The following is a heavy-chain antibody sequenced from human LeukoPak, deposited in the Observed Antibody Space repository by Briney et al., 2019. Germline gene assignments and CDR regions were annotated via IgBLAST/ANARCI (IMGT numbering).Heavy chain of an antibody. CDR1: GGSISSSHW. CDR2: MSHSGRT. J-gene: IGHJ3*02. D-gene: IGHD1-26*01. Sequence: PSGTLSLTCAVSGGSISSSHWWSWVRQPPGKGLEWIGEMSHSGRTNCNPSLKSRVTISVDNSKNQFSLKLSSVPAADTAFYYCAKDRGGVGALTSAFDIWGQGTNVTVSS. V-gene: IGHV4-4*02. CDR3: AKDRGGVGALTSAFDI.